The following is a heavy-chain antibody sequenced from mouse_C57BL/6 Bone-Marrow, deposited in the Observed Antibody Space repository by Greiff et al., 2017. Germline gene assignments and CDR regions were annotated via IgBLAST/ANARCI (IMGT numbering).Heavy chain of an antibody. V-gene: IGHV1-81*01. J-gene: IGHJ3*01. CDR3: ASLSQAEFAY. D-gene: IGHD3-2*02. Sequence: QVQLQQSGAELARPGASVKLSCKASGYTFTSYGISWVKQRTGQGLEWIGEIYPRSGNTYYNEKFKGKATLTADKSSSTAYMQLSSLTSEDSAVYFCASLSQAEFAYWGQGTLVTVSA. CDR2: IYPRSGNT. CDR1: GYTFTSYG.